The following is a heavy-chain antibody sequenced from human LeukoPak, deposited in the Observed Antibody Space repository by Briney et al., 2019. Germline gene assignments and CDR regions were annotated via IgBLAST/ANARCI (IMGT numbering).Heavy chain of an antibody. J-gene: IGHJ3*02. CDR2: ISYDGSNK. V-gene: IGHV3-30-3*01. CDR1: GFTFSSYA. Sequence: PGRSLRLSCAASGFTFSSYAMHWVRQAPGKGLEWVAVISYDGSNKYYADSVKGRFTISRDSSKNTLYLQMSSLRAEDTAVYYCAKSLTMIVKVTDAFDIWGQGTMVTVSS. CDR3: AKSLTMIVKVTDAFDI. D-gene: IGHD3-22*01.